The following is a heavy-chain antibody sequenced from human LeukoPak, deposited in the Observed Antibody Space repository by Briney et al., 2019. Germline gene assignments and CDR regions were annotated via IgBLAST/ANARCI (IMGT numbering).Heavy chain of an antibody. CDR1: GFTFSSHW. J-gene: IGHJ4*02. D-gene: IGHD6-19*01. Sequence: GGSLRLSCAASGFTFSSHWMHWVRQAPGKGLVWVTRISSDGRSTSYADSVKGRFTISRDNAKNTLYLQMSSPRAEDTAMYYCARISLSGWVNDHWGQGTLVTVSS. CDR3: ARISLSGWVNDH. V-gene: IGHV3-74*01. CDR2: ISSDGRST.